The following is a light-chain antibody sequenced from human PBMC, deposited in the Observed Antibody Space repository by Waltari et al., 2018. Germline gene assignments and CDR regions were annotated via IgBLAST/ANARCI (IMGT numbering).Light chain of an antibody. J-gene: IGKJ2*01. V-gene: IGKV4-1*01. CDR3: QQYYTSPQT. Sequence: DVVMTQSPDSLAVSLGERATINCKSSQSVLYSSNNKNYLAWFQKKPAQPPKLLIDWASTRESGVPDRFSGSGSGTDFTLTISSLQAEDVAVYYCQQYYTSPQTFGQGTKLEIK. CDR2: WAS. CDR1: QSVLYSSNNKNY.